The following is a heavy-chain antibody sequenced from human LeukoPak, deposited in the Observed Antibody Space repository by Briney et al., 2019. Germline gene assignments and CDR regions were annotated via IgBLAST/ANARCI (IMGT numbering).Heavy chain of an antibody. V-gene: IGHV4-4*07. CDR3: ARHLDGYKPDYFDY. Sequence: SETLSLTCTVSGGSISSHYWSWIRQPAGKGLEWIGRIYSSGSTNYNPSLKSRVTMSVDTSKNQFSLKLRSVTAADTAVYYCARHLDGYKPDYFDYWGQGTLVTVSS. CDR2: IYSSGST. J-gene: IGHJ4*02. CDR1: GGSISSHY. D-gene: IGHD5-24*01.